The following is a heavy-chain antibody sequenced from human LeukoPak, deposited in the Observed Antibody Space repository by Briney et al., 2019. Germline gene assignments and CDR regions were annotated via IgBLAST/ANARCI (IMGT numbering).Heavy chain of an antibody. CDR1: GFTFDDYG. J-gene: IGHJ4*02. CDR3: VPTLGAAGTPLDS. CDR2: INWNADST. D-gene: IGHD6-13*01. V-gene: IGHV3-20*04. Sequence: GGSLRLSCAASGFTFDDYGMSWVRQAPGKGLEWVSGINWNADSTGYADSVKGRFTISRDNAKNSLYLEMNSLRVEDTAFYYYVPTLGAAGTPLDSWGQGTLVTVFS.